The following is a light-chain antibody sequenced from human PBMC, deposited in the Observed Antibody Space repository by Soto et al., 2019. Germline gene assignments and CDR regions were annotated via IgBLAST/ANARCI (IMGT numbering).Light chain of an antibody. CDR2: DVS. CDR3: SSYTSINTPHVV. V-gene: IGLV2-14*03. Sequence: QSALTQPASVSGSPGQSITISCTGTNSDIGDYNYVSWYQQHPGKPPKLMIYDVSDRPSGVSNRFSGSKSGNTASLTISGLQAEDEAEYYCSSYTSINTPHVVFGGGTKVTVL. J-gene: IGLJ2*01. CDR1: NSDIGDYNY.